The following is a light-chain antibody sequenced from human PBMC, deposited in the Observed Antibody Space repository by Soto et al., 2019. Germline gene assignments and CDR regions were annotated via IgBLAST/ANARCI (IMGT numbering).Light chain of an antibody. Sequence: EVVMTQSPVTLSVSPGERATLSCRASQSITTNLAWYQQNPGQAPRLLIYGASTRATGVPARFSGSGSGTQFTLTINSLQSEDFAVYYCQQYNDWPPKRTFGQGTKVDIK. V-gene: IGKV3-15*01. CDR2: GAS. CDR1: QSITTN. J-gene: IGKJ1*01. CDR3: QQYNDWPPKRT.